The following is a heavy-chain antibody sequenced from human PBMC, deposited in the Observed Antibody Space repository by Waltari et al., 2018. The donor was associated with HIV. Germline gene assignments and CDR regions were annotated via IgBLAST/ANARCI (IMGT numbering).Heavy chain of an antibody. D-gene: IGHD3-10*01. J-gene: IGHJ2*01. V-gene: IGHV4-61*02. CDR2: VYTSGST. CDR1: SGSITSGNSY. Sequence: QVQLQESGPGLVKPSQTLSLTCTVSSGSITSGNSYWSWIPQPAGKALEWIGRVYTSGSTNYSPSLKNRVTISIDTSRNQFSLRLSSVAAADTAVYYCARALDYYESGSFPLWFFDVWGRGTLVTVSS. CDR3: ARALDYYESGSFPLWFFDV.